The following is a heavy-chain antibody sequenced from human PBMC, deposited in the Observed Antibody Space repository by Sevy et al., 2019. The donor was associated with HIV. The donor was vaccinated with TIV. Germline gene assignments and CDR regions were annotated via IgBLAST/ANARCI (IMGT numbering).Heavy chain of an antibody. CDR1: GFTFSSYW. V-gene: IGHV3-7*01. J-gene: IGHJ5*02. D-gene: IGHD2-15*01. Sequence: GGSLRLSCAASGFTFSSYWMSWVRQAPGKGLEWMANIKQDGSEKYYVDSVKGRFTISRDNAKNSLYLQMNSLRAEDTAVYYCATVLGYCSGGSCSTPTWFDPWGQGTLVTVSS. CDR2: IKQDGSEK. CDR3: ATVLGYCSGGSCSTPTWFDP.